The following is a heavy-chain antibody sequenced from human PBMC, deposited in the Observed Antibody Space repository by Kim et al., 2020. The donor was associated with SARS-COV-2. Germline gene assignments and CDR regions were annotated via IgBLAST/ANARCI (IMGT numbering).Heavy chain of an antibody. V-gene: IGHV1-46*01. CDR2: INPSGGST. D-gene: IGHD3-9*01. J-gene: IGHJ6*02. Sequence: ASVKVSCKASGYTFTSYYMHWVRQAPGQGLEWMGIINPSGGSTSYAQKFQGRVTMTRDTSTSTVYMELSSLRSEDTAVYYCASGYYYIFATYYYYGMDVWGQGTTVTVSS. CDR3: ASGYYYIFATYYYYGMDV. CDR1: GYTFTSYY.